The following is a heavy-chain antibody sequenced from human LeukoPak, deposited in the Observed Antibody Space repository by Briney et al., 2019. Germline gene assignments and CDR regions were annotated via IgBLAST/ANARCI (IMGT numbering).Heavy chain of an antibody. V-gene: IGHV3-33*08. CDR1: GFTFSSYG. CDR2: IWYDGSNK. CDR3: ARDRAAADLDY. D-gene: IGHD6-13*01. J-gene: IGHJ4*02. Sequence: PGGSLRLSCAASGFTFSSYGMHWVRQAPGKGLEWVAVIWYDGSNKFYADSVKGRFTISRDNSKNTLYLQMNSLRAGDTAVYYCARDRAAADLDYWGQGTLVTVSS.